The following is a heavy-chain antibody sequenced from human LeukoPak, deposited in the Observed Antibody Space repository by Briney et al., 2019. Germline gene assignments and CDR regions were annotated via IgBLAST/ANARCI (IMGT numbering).Heavy chain of an antibody. CDR2: FIPIFGTA. J-gene: IGHJ4*02. CDR3: ARNYDLWSGNYSY. V-gene: IGHV1-69*06. D-gene: IGHD3-3*01. CDR1: GGTFSSSA. Sequence: SARVSCKASGGTFSSSAISWGAHAPGQRHEWMGGFIPIFGTANYAQKFRGGVSITADKSTSTAYMEMSSLRSEDTAVYYCARNYDLWSGNYSYWGQGTLVTVSS.